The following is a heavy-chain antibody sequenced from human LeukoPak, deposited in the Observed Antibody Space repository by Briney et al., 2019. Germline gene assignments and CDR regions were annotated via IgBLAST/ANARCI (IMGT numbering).Heavy chain of an antibody. CDR2: INQDGSDK. D-gene: IGHD3-10*01. J-gene: IGHJ6*02. CDR3: ARSYYGSGTSYGMDV. V-gene: IGHV3-7*01. CDR1: GFTFSSHW. Sequence: GGSLRLSCAVSGFTFSSHWMSWVRQAPGKGLEWLANINQDGSDKYYVDSLEGRFTISRDNAKNTLYMQMNSLRAEDTAVYYCARSYYGSGTSYGMDVWGQGTTVTVSS.